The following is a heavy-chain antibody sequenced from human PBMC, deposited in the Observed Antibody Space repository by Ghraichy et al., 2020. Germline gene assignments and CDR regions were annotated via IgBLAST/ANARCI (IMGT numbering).Heavy chain of an antibody. V-gene: IGHV4-34*01. J-gene: IGHJ6*02. Sequence: SETLSLTCAVYGGSFSGYYWSWIRQPPGKGLEWIGEINHSGSTNYNPSLKSRVTISVDTSKNQFSLKLSSWTAADTAVYYWARAAVKSSGWPRYIYYYYGMDVWGQGTTVTVSS. CDR3: ARAAVKSSGWPRYIYYYYGMDV. D-gene: IGHD6-19*01. CDR1: GGSFSGYY. CDR2: INHSGST.